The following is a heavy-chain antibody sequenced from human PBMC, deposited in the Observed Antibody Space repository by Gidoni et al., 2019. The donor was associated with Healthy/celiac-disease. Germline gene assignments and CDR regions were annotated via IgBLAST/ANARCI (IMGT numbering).Heavy chain of an antibody. CDR2: IRWNSVSI. CDR3: AKDNFEYSSSGGMDV. J-gene: IGHJ6*02. Sequence: EVQLVASGGGLVQHGRSLRLSWAASGFTVDDYAMHRVRQDPGKGLGWVSGIRWNSVSIGYADSVKGRFTISRDNAKNSLYLQMNSLRAEDTALYYCAKDNFEYSSSGGMDVWGQGTTVTVSS. CDR1: GFTVDDYA. D-gene: IGHD6-6*01. V-gene: IGHV3-9*01.